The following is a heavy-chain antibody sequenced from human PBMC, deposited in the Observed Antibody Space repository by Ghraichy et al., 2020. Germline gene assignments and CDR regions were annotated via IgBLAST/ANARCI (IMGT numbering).Heavy chain of an antibody. D-gene: IGHD3-22*01. CDR1: GGTFNSYG. J-gene: IGHJ5*02. CDR3: ARDRRLNYYDTSSYYWFDP. Sequence: SVKVSCKVSGGTFNSYGITWVRQAPGEGLEWMGGIIPFFGTAVYAQKLQGRVLITADESTSTSYMELRSLRPEDTAMYYCARDRRLNYYDTSSYYWFDPWGQGTLVTVSS. V-gene: IGHV1-69*13. CDR2: IIPFFGTA.